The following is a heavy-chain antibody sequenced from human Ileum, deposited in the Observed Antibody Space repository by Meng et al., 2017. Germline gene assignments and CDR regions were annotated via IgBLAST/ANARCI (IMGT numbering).Heavy chain of an antibody. Sequence: GESLKISCKASGYIFPTYWLAWVRPMPGQGLDWMGIVYPGNSKTIYSPSFQGQVTSSADKSINTAYLQWSSLKASDTAMYYCATGLALFGTASFYEYWGQGTLVTVSS. V-gene: IGHV5-51*01. CDR3: ATGLALFGTASFYEY. CDR2: VYPGNSKT. D-gene: IGHD1-1*01. J-gene: IGHJ4*02. CDR1: GYIFPTYW.